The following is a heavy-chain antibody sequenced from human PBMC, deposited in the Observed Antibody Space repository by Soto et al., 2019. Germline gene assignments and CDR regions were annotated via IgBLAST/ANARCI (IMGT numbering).Heavy chain of an antibody. Sequence: PGGSLRLSCAASGFTFSRYWMSWVRQVPGKGLEWMGIIYPHDSHTKYSPSFQGQVTISADKSSSTAYLQWSSLKASDTAMYYCARRGGYYFYYGMDVWGQGTTVTVSS. J-gene: IGHJ6*02. V-gene: IGHV5-51*01. CDR3: ARRGGYYFYYGMDV. CDR2: IYPHDSHT. CDR1: GFTFSRYW.